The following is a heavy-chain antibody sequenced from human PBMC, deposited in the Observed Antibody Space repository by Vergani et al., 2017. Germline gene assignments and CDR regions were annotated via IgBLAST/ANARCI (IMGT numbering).Heavy chain of an antibody. CDR2: IYYSGST. CDR3: ARTADFYCGMDV. CDR1: GGSISSYY. Sequence: QVQLQESGPGLVKPSETLSLTCTVSGGSISSYYWSWIRQPPGKGLEWIGYIYYSGSTNYNPSLNRRVTMSVDTSKNQFSLKLSSVTAADTAVYYCARTADFYCGMDVWGQGTTVTVSS. V-gene: IGHV4-59*01. J-gene: IGHJ6*02.